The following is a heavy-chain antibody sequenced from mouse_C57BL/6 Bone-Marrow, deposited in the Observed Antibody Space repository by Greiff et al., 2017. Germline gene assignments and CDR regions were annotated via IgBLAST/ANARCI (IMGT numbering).Heavy chain of an antibody. J-gene: IGHJ2*01. CDR3: ARPRLDY. CDR1: GYAFTNYL. Sequence: VQLQQSGAELVRPGTSVKVSCKASGYAFTNYLIEWVKQRPGQGLEWIGVINPGSGGTNYNEKFKGKATLTADKSSSTAYMQLSSLPSEDSAVYFCARPRLDYWGQGTTLTVSS. V-gene: IGHV1-54*01. CDR2: INPGSGGT.